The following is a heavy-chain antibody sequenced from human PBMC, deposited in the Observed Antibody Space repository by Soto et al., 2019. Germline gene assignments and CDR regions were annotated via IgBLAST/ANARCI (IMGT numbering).Heavy chain of an antibody. CDR3: AKDPLEPWGGAYFDY. CDR2: VVGSGET. J-gene: IGHJ4*02. V-gene: IGHV3-23*01. Sequence: EVQLLQSGGGLVQPGESLRLSCAASGFAFRNLAMTWVRQAPGKGLECVSGVVGSGETYYADSVKGRFTISRDISENTLYLQMNSLRAEDTAVYYCAKDPLEPWGGAYFDYWGQGTLVTVSS. D-gene: IGHD2-21*01. CDR1: GFAFRNLA.